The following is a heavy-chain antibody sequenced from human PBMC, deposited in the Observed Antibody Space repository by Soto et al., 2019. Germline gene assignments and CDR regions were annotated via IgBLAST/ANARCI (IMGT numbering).Heavy chain of an antibody. D-gene: IGHD6-13*01. V-gene: IGHV3-23*01. Sequence: EVQLLESGGGLVQPGGSLRLSCAASGCTFSSYAMSWVRQAPGKGLELVSAISGSCGTTYYADSVKGRFTISRDSSNNTLYLPIYPLRAEDTAKYSCAKFFVATGGSSCWPCSFHYWGQGTLVTLSP. CDR3: AKFFVATGGSSCWPCSFHY. CDR1: GCTFSSYA. CDR2: ISGSCGTT. J-gene: IGHJ4*02.